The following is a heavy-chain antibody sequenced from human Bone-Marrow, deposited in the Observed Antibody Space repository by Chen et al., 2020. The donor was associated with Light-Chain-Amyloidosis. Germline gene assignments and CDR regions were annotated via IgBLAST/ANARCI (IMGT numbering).Heavy chain of an antibody. D-gene: IGHD1-26*01. Sequence: KISCKGSGYTFPKDWIGWVRQMPGKGLEWMGVIYPDDSDARYSPSFEGQVTISADKSITTAYLQWRSLKASDTAMYYCARRREGEKGEDWGQGTL. J-gene: IGHJ4*02. V-gene: IGHV5-51*01. CDR1: GYTFPKDW. CDR2: IYPDDSDA. CDR3: ARRREGEKGED.